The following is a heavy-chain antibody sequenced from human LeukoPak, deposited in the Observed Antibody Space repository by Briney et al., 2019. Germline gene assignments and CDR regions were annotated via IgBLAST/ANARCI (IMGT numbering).Heavy chain of an antibody. CDR3: ARQVSCDTTTCYAGMPPDY. CDR2: ISGSDG. J-gene: IGHJ4*02. V-gene: IGHV3-23*01. Sequence: GGSLRLSCAASGFTFSSYAMSWVRQTPEKGLEWVSVISGSDGSRDDSGNTLFLQMNSLRAEDTAVYYCARQVSCDTTTCYAGMPPDYWGQGTLVTVSS. D-gene: IGHD2-2*01. CDR1: GFTFSSYA.